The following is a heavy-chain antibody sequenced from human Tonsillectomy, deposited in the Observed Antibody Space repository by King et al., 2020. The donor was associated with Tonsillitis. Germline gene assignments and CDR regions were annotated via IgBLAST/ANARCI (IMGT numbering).Heavy chain of an antibody. Sequence: VQLVESGGGLVQPGGSLRFSCAASGFTFSSYAMSWVRQAPGKGLEWVSGISGSGGSTYSADSVKGRFTISRDNSKKTLYLQMNSLRAEDTAVYYCAKDKVATMPRDVFDFWGQGTRVTVSS. D-gene: IGHD5-12*01. CDR2: ISGSGGST. CDR3: AKDKVATMPRDVFDF. V-gene: IGHV3-23*04. CDR1: GFTFSSYA. J-gene: IGHJ3*01.